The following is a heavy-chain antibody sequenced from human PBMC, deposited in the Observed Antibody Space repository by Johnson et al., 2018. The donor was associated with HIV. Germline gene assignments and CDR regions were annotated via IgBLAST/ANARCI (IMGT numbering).Heavy chain of an antibody. CDR3: AKDQSWIGTGHDTFDI. CDR2: IYSGCST. CDR1: GFTFDDYG. J-gene: IGHJ3*02. D-gene: IGHD1-1*01. Sequence: VQLVESGGGLVQPGRSLRLSCAASGFTFDDYGMSWVRQAPGKGLEWVSVIYSGCSTYYADSVKGRFTNSRDNSKNTLYLQMSSLGAEDKAVYYCAKDQSWIGTGHDTFDIWGQGTMVTVSS. V-gene: IGHV3-66*02.